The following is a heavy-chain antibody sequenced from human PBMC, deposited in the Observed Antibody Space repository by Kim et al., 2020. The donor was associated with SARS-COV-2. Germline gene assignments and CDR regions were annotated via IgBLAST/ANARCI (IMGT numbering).Heavy chain of an antibody. CDR1: AFTFSSSA. CDR2: ISDNGGST. V-gene: IGHV3-64*01. J-gene: IGHJ4*02. CDR3: ATSVVYDILTGYLY. D-gene: IGHD3-9*01. Sequence: GGSLRLSCAASAFTFSSSAMHWVRQAPGKGLEYVSAISDNGGSTYYAKSVKGRFTISRDNSKNTLYLQMSSLRAEDMAVYYCATSVVYDILTGYLYCGQG.